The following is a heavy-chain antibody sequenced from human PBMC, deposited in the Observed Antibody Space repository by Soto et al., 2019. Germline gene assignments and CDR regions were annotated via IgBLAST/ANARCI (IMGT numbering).Heavy chain of an antibody. CDR2: ISYDGSNK. CDR3: AKDSLWFGELFRGMDV. CDR1: GFTFSSYG. V-gene: IGHV3-30*18. Sequence: ESGGGVVQPGRSLRLSCAASGFTFSSYGMHWVRQAPGKGLEWVAVISYDGSNKYYADSVKGRFTISRDNSKNTLYLQMNSLRAEDTAVYYCAKDSLWFGELFRGMDVWGQGTTVTVSS. J-gene: IGHJ6*02. D-gene: IGHD3-10*01.